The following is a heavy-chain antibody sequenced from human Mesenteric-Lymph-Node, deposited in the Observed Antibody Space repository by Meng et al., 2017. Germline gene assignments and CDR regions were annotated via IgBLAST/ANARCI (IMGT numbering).Heavy chain of an antibody. V-gene: IGHV1-46*01. Sequence: ASVTVSCKASGYTFTSYYMHWVRQAPGQGLEWMGIINPSGGSTSYAQKFQGRVTMTRDTSTSTVYMELSSLRTEDTAVYYCARGWATMIGVENEAFDIWGQGTMVTVSS. CDR1: GYTFTSYY. D-gene: IGHD3-22*01. J-gene: IGHJ3*02. CDR3: ARGWATMIGVENEAFDI. CDR2: INPSGGST.